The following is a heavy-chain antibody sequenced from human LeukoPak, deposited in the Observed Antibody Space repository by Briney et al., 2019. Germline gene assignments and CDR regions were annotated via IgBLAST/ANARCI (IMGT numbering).Heavy chain of an antibody. CDR3: TTARTPLTYYDFWSGYYPHYYYYMDV. CDR2: MRYDENNK. J-gene: IGHJ6*03. CDR1: GFTFSSYG. D-gene: IGHD3-3*01. V-gene: IGHV3-30*02. Sequence: GGSLRLSCAASGFTFSSYGMHWVRQAPGKGLECVAFMRYDENNKYYADSVKGRFTISRDNSKNTLYLQMNSLKTEDTAVYYCTTARTPLTYYDFWSGYYPHYYYYMDVWGKGTTVTVSS.